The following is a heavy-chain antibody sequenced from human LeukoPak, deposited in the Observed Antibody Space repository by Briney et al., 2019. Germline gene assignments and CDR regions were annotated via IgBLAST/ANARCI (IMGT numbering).Heavy chain of an antibody. D-gene: IGHD6-13*01. J-gene: IGHJ4*02. CDR1: GYCFTSYW. Sequence: GASLKISNKGSGYCFTSYWICWGHDIAEEVLEWGGIIHTGDSATRYSPSFQGQVTISADKSISTAYRQWSSLKASDTAMYYCARGPRERSSWYDFDNWGQGTLVTVSS. V-gene: IGHV5-51*07. CDR2: IHTGDSAT. CDR3: ARGPRERSSWYDFDN.